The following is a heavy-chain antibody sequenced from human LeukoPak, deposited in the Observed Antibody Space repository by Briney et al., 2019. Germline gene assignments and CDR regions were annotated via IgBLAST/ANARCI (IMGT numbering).Heavy chain of an antibody. CDR2: INWNGGST. CDR3: ARDRKQHLARSDAFDI. V-gene: IGHV3-20*04. CDR1: GFTFDDYG. Sequence: GGSLRLSCAVSGFTFDDYGMSWVRQVPGKGLEWVSGINWNGGSTGYGDSVKGRFTISRDNAKNSLYLQMSSLRAEDTALYYCARDRKQHLARSDAFDIWGQGTMVTVSS. J-gene: IGHJ3*02. D-gene: IGHD3-16*01.